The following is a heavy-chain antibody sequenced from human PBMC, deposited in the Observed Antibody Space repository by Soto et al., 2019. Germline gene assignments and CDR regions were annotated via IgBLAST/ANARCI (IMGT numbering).Heavy chain of an antibody. J-gene: IGHJ3*02. CDR2: IDPSGGST. D-gene: IGHD1-26*01. Sequence: VASVKVSFKSSGYTFTASYMHWVRQAPGQGLEWMGIIDPSGGSTSNSQKFQGRVTMTRDTSTSTVHMELNSLRSEDTAVFYCARDSGHYYRSDAFDIWGQGTMVTVSS. V-gene: IGHV1-46*01. CDR3: ARDSGHYYRSDAFDI. CDR1: GYTFTASY.